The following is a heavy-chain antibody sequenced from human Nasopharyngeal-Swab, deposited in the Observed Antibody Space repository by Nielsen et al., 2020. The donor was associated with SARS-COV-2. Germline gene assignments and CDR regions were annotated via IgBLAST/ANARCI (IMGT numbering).Heavy chain of an antibody. CDR2: ISWDGGST. V-gene: IGHV3-43D*04. J-gene: IGHJ3*02. CDR1: GFIFDDYA. CDR3: AKGLAGGSGAFDI. D-gene: IGHD3-10*01. Sequence: GGSLRLSCAASGFIFDDYAMHWVRQAPGKGLEWVSLISWDGGSTYYVDSVKGRFTISRDNSRSPLYLQMNSLRAEDTALYYCAKGLAGGSGAFDIWGQGTMVTVSS.